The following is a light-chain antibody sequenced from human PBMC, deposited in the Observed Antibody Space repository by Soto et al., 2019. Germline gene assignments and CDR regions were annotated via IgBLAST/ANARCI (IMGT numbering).Light chain of an antibody. V-gene: IGKV3-15*01. Sequence: EIVMTQSPATLSVSPGERATLPCRASHSVSSRLAWYQQTPGQAPTLLIYGASTRATGLPARFSGSGSGTEFTLTISSLQSEDFAVYYCQHYTNLPLTFGGGTKGDIK. CDR2: GAS. CDR3: QHYTNLPLT. J-gene: IGKJ4*01. CDR1: HSVSSR.